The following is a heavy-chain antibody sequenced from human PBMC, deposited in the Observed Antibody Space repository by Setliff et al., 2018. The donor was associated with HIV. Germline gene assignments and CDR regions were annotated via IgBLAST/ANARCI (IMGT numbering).Heavy chain of an antibody. J-gene: IGHJ6*03. D-gene: IGHD3-22*01. CDR3: ARARRDSYDRGRRNHYYIDV. CDR2: MNPNSGNT. Sequence: AASVKVSCKASGYTFSSYDINWVRQATGQGLEWMGWMNPNSGNTGYAQKFQGRVTMTRDTSIGTAYMELNNLKFEDTAVYYCARARRDSYDRGRRNHYYIDVWGKGTPVTVSS. V-gene: IGHV1-8*02. CDR1: GYTFSSYD.